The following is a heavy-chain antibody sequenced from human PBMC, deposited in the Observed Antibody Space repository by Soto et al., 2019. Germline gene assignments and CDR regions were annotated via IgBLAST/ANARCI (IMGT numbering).Heavy chain of an antibody. CDR1: GYTFTSYG. Sequence: ASVKVSCKASGYTFTSYGISWVRQAPGQGLEWMGWISAYNGNTNYAQKLQGRVTMTTDTSTSTAYMELRSLRSDDTAVYYCARALYCSSTSCYLGYYYYGMDVWGQGTTVTVSS. V-gene: IGHV1-18*01. D-gene: IGHD2-2*01. CDR3: ARALYCSSTSCYLGYYYYGMDV. CDR2: ISAYNGNT. J-gene: IGHJ6*02.